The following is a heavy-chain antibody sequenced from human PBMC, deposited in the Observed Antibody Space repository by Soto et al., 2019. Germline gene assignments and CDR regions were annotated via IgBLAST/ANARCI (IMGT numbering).Heavy chain of an antibody. Sequence: SQTLSLTCAISGDSVPSNSAAWNWIRQSPSRGLEWLGRTYYGSKWYNDYAVSVKSRITINPDTSKNQFSLHLHSVTPEDTAVYYCARDRSPGSSSWYDYWGQGTLVTVSS. CDR1: GDSVPSNSAA. CDR3: ARDRSPGSSSWYDY. CDR2: TYYGSKWYN. V-gene: IGHV6-1*01. D-gene: IGHD6-13*01. J-gene: IGHJ4*02.